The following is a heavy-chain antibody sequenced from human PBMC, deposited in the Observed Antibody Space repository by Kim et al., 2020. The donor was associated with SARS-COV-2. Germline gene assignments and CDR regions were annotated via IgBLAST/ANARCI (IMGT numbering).Heavy chain of an antibody. CDR2: ISGSGGT. CDR3: AKPGLMVRGSMRYYYYGMDV. V-gene: IGHV3-23*01. D-gene: IGHD3-10*01. J-gene: IGHJ6*02. CDR1: GFTLSSYV. Sequence: GGSLRLSCAASGFTLSSYVMTWVRRAPGKGLEWVSSISGSGGTSYADSVKGRFTISRDNSKNTLYLQMNSLRAEDTAVYYCAKPGLMVRGSMRYYYYGMDVCGQGTTVTVSS.